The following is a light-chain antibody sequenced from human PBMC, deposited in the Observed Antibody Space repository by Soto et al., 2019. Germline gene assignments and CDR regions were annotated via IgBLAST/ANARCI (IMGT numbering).Light chain of an antibody. J-gene: IGLJ1*01. CDR2: SDT. CDR1: SSNIGSHT. V-gene: IGLV1-44*01. Sequence: VFAPPTPPSGAPGPGGLISFSWRSSNIGSHTVNWYQQLPGTAPKLLIYSDTQRPSGVPDRFSGSKSGTSASLAISGLQSEDEADYYCAAWDDRLNGLYVFGTGTKVT. CDR3: AAWDDRLNGLYV.